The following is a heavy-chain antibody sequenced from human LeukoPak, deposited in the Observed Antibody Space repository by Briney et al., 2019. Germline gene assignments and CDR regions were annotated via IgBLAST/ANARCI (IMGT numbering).Heavy chain of an antibody. D-gene: IGHD7-27*01. J-gene: IGHJ6*02. V-gene: IGHV3-21*01. CDR1: GFTFSSYS. CDR3: ARAPGRGMDV. Sequence: GGSLRPSCAASGFTFSSYSMNWVRQAPGKGLEWVSSISSSSSYIYYADSVKGRFTISRDNAKNSLYLQMNSLRAEDTAVYYCARAPGRGMDVWGQGTTVTVSS. CDR2: ISSSSSYI.